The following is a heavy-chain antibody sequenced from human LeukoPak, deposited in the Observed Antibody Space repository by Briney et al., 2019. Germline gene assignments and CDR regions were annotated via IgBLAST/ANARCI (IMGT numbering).Heavy chain of an antibody. J-gene: IGHJ3*02. CDR1: GFTFSDYS. CDR3: AKLAVAVSAFDI. CDR2: ISYDGSNK. Sequence: GGSLRLCCAASGFTFSDYSMNWVRQAPGKGLEWVAVISYDGSNKYYADSVKGRFTISRDNSKNTLYLQMNSLRAEDTAVYYCAKLAVAVSAFDIWGQGTMVTVSS. D-gene: IGHD6-19*01. V-gene: IGHV3-30*18.